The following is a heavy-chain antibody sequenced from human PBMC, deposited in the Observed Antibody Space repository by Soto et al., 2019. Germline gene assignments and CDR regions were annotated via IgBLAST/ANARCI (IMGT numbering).Heavy chain of an antibody. J-gene: IGHJ4*02. V-gene: IGHV1-69*13. CDR3: ASSLGYSYGLPIDY. CDR1: GGTFSSYA. D-gene: IGHD5-18*01. CDR2: IIPIFVTA. Sequence: SVKVSCKASGGTFSSYAISWVRQAPGQGLEWMGGIIPIFVTANYAQKFQGRFTITAGEPTSTAYMELSSLRSEDTAVYYCASSLGYSYGLPIDYWGQGTLVTVSS.